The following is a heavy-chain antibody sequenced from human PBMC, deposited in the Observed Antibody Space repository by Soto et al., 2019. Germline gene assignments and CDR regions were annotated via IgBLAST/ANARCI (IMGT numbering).Heavy chain of an antibody. CDR3: AKAVKYYDSTGYDAFAV. V-gene: IGHV4-59*01. D-gene: IGHD3-22*01. CDR1: GDSISRYF. CDR2: MFHSGRT. Sequence: SETLSLTCTVSGDSISRYFWTWIRQPPGKALEWIGYMFHSGRTNYNPSLTSRVTMSADTSNNQFSLTLTSVTAADTAVYYCAKAVKYYDSTGYDAFAVWGQGIMVTVSS. J-gene: IGHJ3*01.